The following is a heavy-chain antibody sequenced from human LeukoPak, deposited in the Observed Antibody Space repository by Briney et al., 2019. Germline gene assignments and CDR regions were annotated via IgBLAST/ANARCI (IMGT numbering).Heavy chain of an antibody. Sequence: GGSLRLSCAASRFTFSSYWMHWVRQAPGQGLVWVSLINTDGSSVTYADSVKGRFTISRDNARNTLYLQMNSLRAEDTAVYYCTRQMPAIRYFDFWAREPWSPSPQ. V-gene: IGHV3-74*01. J-gene: IGHJ4*02. CDR1: RFTFSSYW. D-gene: IGHD5-24*01. CDR2: INTDGSSV. CDR3: TRQMPAIRYFDF.